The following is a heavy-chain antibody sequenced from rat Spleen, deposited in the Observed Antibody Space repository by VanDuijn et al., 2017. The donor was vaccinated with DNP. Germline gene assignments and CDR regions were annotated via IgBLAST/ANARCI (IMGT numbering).Heavy chain of an antibody. V-gene: IGHV5-19*01. CDR2: ISPSGGST. CDR1: GFTFSNYG. J-gene: IGHJ2*01. Sequence: EVQLVESGGGLVQPGRSLKISCGASGFTFSNYGMHWIRQAPTKGLEWVASISPSGGSTYYRDSVNGRVTISRDNAESTLYLQMDSLRSEDTVTYYCATHMYIRHYYFSTFDYLGQGVMVTVSS. D-gene: IGHD1-6*01. CDR3: ATHMYIRHYYFSTFDY.